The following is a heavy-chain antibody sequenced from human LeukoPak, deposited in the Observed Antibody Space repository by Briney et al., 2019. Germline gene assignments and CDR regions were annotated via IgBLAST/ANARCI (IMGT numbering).Heavy chain of an antibody. J-gene: IGHJ4*02. D-gene: IGHD6-19*01. CDR3: ASWPGGWYGEDS. CDR2: IYYSGST. V-gene: IGHV4-39*07. CDR1: GGSISSSSYY. Sequence: SETLSLTCTVSGGSISSSSYYWGWTRQPPGKGLEWIGSIYYSGSTYYNPSLKSRVTISVDTSKNQFSLKLSSVTAADTAVYYCASWPGGWYGEDSWGQGTLVTVSS.